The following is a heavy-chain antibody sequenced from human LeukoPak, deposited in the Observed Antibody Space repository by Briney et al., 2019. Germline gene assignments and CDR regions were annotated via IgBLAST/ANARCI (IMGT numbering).Heavy chain of an antibody. V-gene: IGHV4-39*07. CDR2: IYYSGST. D-gene: IGHD6-6*01. Sequence: SETLSLTCTVSGGSISSSYSYWGWIRQPPGKGLEWIGNIYYSGSTYYSPSLTSRVTVSVDTSENQFSLKLSSVTAADTAVYYCARWSGSVTARNYYYYMDVWGEGTTVTVSS. J-gene: IGHJ6*03. CDR1: GGSISSSYSY. CDR3: ARWSGSVTARNYYYYMDV.